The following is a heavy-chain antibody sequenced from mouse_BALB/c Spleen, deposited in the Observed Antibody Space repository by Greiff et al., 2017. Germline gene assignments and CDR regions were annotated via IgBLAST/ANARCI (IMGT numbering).Heavy chain of an antibody. CDR1: GYSITSDYA. CDR3: ARTARATAY. J-gene: IGHJ3*01. Sequence: VQLKESGPGLVKPSQSLSLTCTVTGYSITSDYAWNWIRQFPGNKLEWMGYISYSGSTSYNPSLKSRISITRDTSKNQFFLQLNSVTTEDTATYYCARTARATAYWGQGTLVTVSA. D-gene: IGHD3-1*01. CDR2: ISYSGST. V-gene: IGHV3-2*02.